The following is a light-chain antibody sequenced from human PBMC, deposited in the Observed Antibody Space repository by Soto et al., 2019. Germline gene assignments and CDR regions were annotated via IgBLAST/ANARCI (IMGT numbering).Light chain of an antibody. CDR1: HNIIKY. CDR2: DAS. Sequence: DIQMTQSPSSLSASVGDRVTITCQASHNIIKYLSWFQQKVGEAPKLLIHDASSLDTGVPSRFSGSGSGTDFTFTISSLQPEDIATYYCQQYHSLPITFGPGTKLEIK. J-gene: IGKJ3*01. V-gene: IGKV1-33*01. CDR3: QQYHSLPIT.